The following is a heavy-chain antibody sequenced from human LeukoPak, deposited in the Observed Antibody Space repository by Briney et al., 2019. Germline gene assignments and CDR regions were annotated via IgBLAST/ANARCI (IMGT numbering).Heavy chain of an antibody. CDR3: ARVAIVVVPAAISPDFYYYYYMDV. Sequence: SETLSLTCAVSGYSISSGYYWGWIRQPPGKGLEWVGSIYHSGNTYYNPSLKSRVTISVDTSKNQFSLKLSSVAAADTAVYYCARVAIVVVPAAISPDFYYYYYMDVWGKGTTVTVSS. J-gene: IGHJ6*03. V-gene: IGHV4-38-2*01. CDR2: IYHSGNT. D-gene: IGHD2-2*03. CDR1: GYSISSGYY.